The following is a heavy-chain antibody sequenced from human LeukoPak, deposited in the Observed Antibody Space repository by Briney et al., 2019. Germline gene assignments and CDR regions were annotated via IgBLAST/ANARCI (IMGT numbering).Heavy chain of an antibody. J-gene: IGHJ5*02. CDR3: ARVSTTVTTYWFDP. D-gene: IGHD4-17*01. Sequence: GGSLRLSCAASGFTFNSYAMTWVRQAPGKGLEWVSSVGLGGDPYYADSVKGRFTISRDNSKSTLYLQMNSLRAEDTAVYYCARVSTTVTTYWFDPWGQGTLVTVSS. V-gene: IGHV3-23*01. CDR1: GFTFNSYA. CDR2: VGLGGDP.